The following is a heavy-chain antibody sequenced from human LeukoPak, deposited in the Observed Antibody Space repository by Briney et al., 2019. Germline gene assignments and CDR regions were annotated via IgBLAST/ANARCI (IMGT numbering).Heavy chain of an antibody. Sequence: GGSLRLSCAASGFTFSSCSMNWVRQAPGKGLEWVSSISSSSSYIYFADSVKGRFTISRDNAKKSLYLQMNSLRAEDTAVYYCARSGGYSGYDIDYWGQGTLVTVSS. V-gene: IGHV3-21*01. J-gene: IGHJ4*02. CDR2: ISSSSSYI. D-gene: IGHD5-12*01. CDR1: GFTFSSCS. CDR3: ARSGGYSGYDIDY.